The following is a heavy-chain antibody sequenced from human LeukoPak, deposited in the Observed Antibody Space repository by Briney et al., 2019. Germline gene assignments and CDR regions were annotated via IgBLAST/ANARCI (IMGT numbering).Heavy chain of an antibody. CDR3: ATYMGQYYYGSGSSIGDYYYYMDV. D-gene: IGHD3-10*01. V-gene: IGHV1-69*06. CDR1: GGTFSSYA. CDR2: IIPIFGTA. J-gene: IGHJ6*03. Sequence: SVKVSCKASGGTFSSYAISWVRQAPGQGLEWMGGIIPIFGTANYAQKFQGRVTITADKSTSTAYMELSSLRSEDTAVYYCATYMGQYYYGSGSSIGDYYYYMDVWGKGTTVTVSS.